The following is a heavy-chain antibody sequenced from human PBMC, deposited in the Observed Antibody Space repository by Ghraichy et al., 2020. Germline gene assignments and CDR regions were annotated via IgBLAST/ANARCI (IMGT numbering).Heavy chain of an antibody. CDR2: FDPEDGET. Sequence: ASVKVSCKVSGYTLTELTMHWVRQAPGKGLEWMGGFDPEDGETIYAQKFQGRVTMTEDTSTDTAYMEHSSLRSEDTAVYYCATAYSSSSIIFDYWGQGTLVTVSS. V-gene: IGHV1-24*01. CDR1: GYTLTELT. D-gene: IGHD6-6*01. CDR3: ATAYSSSSIIFDY. J-gene: IGHJ4*02.